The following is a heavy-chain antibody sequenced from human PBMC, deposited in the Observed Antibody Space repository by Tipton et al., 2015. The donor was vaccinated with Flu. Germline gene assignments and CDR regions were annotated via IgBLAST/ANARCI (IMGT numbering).Heavy chain of an antibody. CDR1: GYRFNTYA. CDR2: ISPYSGDT. CDR3: MRDRAQGVVLTTVTPVGDY. Sequence: QVQLVQSGAEVKKPGASVKVSCKVSGYRFNTYAINWVRQAPGQGLEWMGWISPYSGDTNYAQKFQGRVTMTTDTSTNTAYMELRSLKSDDTAVYYCMRDRAQGVVLTTVTPVGDYWGQGTLVTVSS. V-gene: IGHV1-18*04. J-gene: IGHJ4*02. D-gene: IGHD2-15*01.